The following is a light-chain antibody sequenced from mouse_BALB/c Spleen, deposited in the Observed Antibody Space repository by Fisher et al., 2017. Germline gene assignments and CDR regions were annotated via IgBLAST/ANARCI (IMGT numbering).Light chain of an antibody. J-gene: IGKJ2*01. CDR1: SSISY. CDR2: EIS. V-gene: IGKV4-59*01. CDR3: SQSTHVPYT. Sequence: IVLTQSPAIMSASPGEKVTMTCSASSSISYMHWYQQKSGTSPKPWIYEISKLASGVPARFSGSGSGTDFTLKISRVEAEDLGVYFCSQSTHVPYTFGGGTKLEIK.